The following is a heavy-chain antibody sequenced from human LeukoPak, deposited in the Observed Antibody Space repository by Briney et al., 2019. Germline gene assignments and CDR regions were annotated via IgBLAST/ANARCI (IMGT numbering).Heavy chain of an antibody. CDR1: GGSFSGYY. CDR3: ARMGSYRYLAYFDY. Sequence: SETLSLTCAVYGGSFSGYYWSWIRQPPGKGLEWIGEINHSGSTNYNPSLKSRVTISVDTSKDQFSLKLSSVTAADTAVYYCARMGSYRYLAYFDYWGQGTLVTVSS. D-gene: IGHD3-16*02. J-gene: IGHJ4*02. V-gene: IGHV4-34*01. CDR2: INHSGST.